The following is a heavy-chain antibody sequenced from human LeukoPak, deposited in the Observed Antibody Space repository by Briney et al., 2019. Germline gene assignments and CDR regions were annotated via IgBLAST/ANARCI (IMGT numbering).Heavy chain of an antibody. V-gene: IGHV1-46*01. J-gene: IGHJ4*02. CDR1: GYTFTGYY. Sequence: ASVKVSCKASGYTFTGYYMHWVRQAPGQGLEWMGIINPSGGSTSYAQKFQGRVTMTRDTSTSTVYMELSSLRSEDTAVYYCARDRSGENSETNFDYWGQGTLVTVSS. D-gene: IGHD6-19*01. CDR2: INPSGGST. CDR3: ARDRSGENSETNFDY.